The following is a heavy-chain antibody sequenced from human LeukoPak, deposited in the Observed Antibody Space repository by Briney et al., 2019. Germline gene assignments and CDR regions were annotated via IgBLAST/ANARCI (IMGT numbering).Heavy chain of an antibody. V-gene: IGHV4-59*01. CDR2: IYYSGST. CDR1: GGSISSYY. Sequence: SETLSLTCTVSGGSISSYYWSWIRQPPGEGLEWIGYIYYSGSTNYNPSLKSRVTISVDTSKNQFSLKLSSVTAADTAVYYCARDLYIAAFDYWGQGTLVTVSS. CDR3: ARDLYIAAFDY. D-gene: IGHD6-6*01. J-gene: IGHJ4*02.